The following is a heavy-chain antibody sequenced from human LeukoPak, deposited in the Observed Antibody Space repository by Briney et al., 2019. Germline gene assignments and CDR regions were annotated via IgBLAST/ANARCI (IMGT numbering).Heavy chain of an antibody. J-gene: IGHJ4*02. CDR3: ARDQYYYGSGSYYPYDY. CDR2: ISAYNGNT. CDR1: GYTFTSYG. D-gene: IGHD3-10*01. V-gene: IGHV1-18*01. Sequence: ASVKVSCKASGYTFTSYGISWVRQAPGQGLEWMGWISAYNGNTNYARKLQGRVTMTTDTSTSTAYMELRSLRSDDTAVYYCARDQYYYGSGSYYPYDYWDQGTLVTVSS.